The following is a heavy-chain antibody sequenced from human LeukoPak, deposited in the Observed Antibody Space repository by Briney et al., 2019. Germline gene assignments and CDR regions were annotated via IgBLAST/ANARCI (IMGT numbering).Heavy chain of an antibody. CDR1: GYTFTGYY. CDR2: INLNSGGT. CDR3: ASDIVVVPAEAFDI. J-gene: IGHJ3*02. D-gene: IGHD2-2*01. V-gene: IGHV1-2*02. Sequence: ASVKVSCKASGYTFTGYYMHWVRQAPGQGLEWMGWINLNSGGTNYAQKFQGRVTMTRDTSIGTAYMELSRLRSDDTAVYYCASDIVVVPAEAFDIWGQGTMVTVSS.